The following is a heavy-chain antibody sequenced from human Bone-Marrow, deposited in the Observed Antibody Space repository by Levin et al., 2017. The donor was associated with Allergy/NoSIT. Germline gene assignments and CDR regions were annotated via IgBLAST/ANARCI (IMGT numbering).Heavy chain of an antibody. CDR2: ITWNSGFI. D-gene: IGHD3-3*01. J-gene: IGHJ6*02. CDR1: GFRFDDYA. CDR3: ARDRSIFGVGIVGYGMDV. Sequence: SCAASGFRFDDYAMHWVRQVPGKGLEWVSTITWNSGFIGQADSVKGRFTISRDNAKNSLYLQMNSLRAEDTALYYCARDRSIFGVGIVGYGMDVWGQGTTVTVSS. V-gene: IGHV3-9*01.